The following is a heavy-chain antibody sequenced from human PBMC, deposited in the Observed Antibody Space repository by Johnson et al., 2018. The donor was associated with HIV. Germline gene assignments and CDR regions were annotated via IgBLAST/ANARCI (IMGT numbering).Heavy chain of an antibody. D-gene: IGHD3-10*01. V-gene: IGHV3-30*04. CDR3: AKDSGRGVTDAFDI. Sequence: QVQLVESGGGVVQPGRSLRLSCAASGFTFSSYAMHWVRQAPGKGLEWVAVISYDGSNKYYADSVKGRFTISRDNSKNTLYLQMNSLRAEDTALYCCAKDSGRGVTDAFDIWGQGTMVTVSS. J-gene: IGHJ3*02. CDR1: GFTFSSYA. CDR2: ISYDGSNK.